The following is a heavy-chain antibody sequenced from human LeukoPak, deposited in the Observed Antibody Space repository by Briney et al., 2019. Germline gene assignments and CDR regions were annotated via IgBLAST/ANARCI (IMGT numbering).Heavy chain of an antibody. CDR3: AGRWNDAFDY. J-gene: IGHJ4*02. CDR1: GGSISSSSYY. V-gene: IGHV4-39*01. Sequence: SETLSLTCSVSGGSISSSSYYWGWIRQPPGKGLEWIGSIYYSGRTYYNPSLKSRVTISVDTSKNQFSLKLSSVTAADTAVYCCAGRWNDAFDYRGQGTLVTVSS. CDR2: IYYSGRT. D-gene: IGHD1-1*01.